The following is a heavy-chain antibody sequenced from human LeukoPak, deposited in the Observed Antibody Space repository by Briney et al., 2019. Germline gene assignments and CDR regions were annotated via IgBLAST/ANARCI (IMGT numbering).Heavy chain of an antibody. Sequence: ASVKVSCKASGYTFTSYYMHWVRQAPGQGLEWMGWINPNSGGTNYAQKFQGRVTMTRDTSISTAYMELSRLRSDDTAVYYCARTKHYYYYYYMDVWGKGTTVTVSS. CDR1: GYTFTSYY. V-gene: IGHV1-2*02. J-gene: IGHJ6*03. CDR2: INPNSGGT. CDR3: ARTKHYYYYYYMDV.